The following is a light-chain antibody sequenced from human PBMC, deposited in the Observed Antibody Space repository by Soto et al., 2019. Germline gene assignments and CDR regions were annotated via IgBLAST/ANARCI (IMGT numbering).Light chain of an antibody. CDR2: DVT. Sequence: QSVLTQPRSVSGSPGQSVAVSCTGTNIDVGTYNAVSWYQQHPGKAPKLMIYDVTKRPSGVPDRFSGSRSGNTASLTISGLQAEDEADYYCCSYAGSYTWVFGGGTKLTV. J-gene: IGLJ3*02. CDR3: CSYAGSYTWV. V-gene: IGLV2-11*01. CDR1: NIDVGTYNA.